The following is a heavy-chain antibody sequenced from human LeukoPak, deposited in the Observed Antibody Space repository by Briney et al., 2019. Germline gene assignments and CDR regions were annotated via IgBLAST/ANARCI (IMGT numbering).Heavy chain of an antibody. V-gene: IGHV4-39*07. D-gene: IGHD3-16*01. CDR3: ARSGEEISFSFDW. J-gene: IGHJ4*02. CDR2: ISYSGGS. CDR1: GGSISSSSYY. Sequence: SETLPLTCTVSGGSISSSSYYWGWIRQPPGKGLEWIGSISYSGGSYYTPSLRSRVTISVDTSKNQFSLKLSSVTAADTAVYYCARSGEEISFSFDWWGQGSLVTVSS.